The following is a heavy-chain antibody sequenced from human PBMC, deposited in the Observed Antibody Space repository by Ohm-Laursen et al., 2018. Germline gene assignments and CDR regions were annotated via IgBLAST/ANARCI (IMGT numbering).Heavy chain of an antibody. CDR1: ACTFSSYA. D-gene: IGHD2-15*01. CDR3: ARDRVVVADNFYYYYGMDV. Sequence: ASVKVSCKASACTFSSYAISWVRRAPGQGLEWTGGIIPIFGTANYAQKFQGRVTITADESTSTAYMELSSLRSEDTAVYYCARDRVVVADNFYYYYGMDVWGQGTTVTVSS. J-gene: IGHJ6*02. V-gene: IGHV1-69*13. CDR2: IIPIFGTA.